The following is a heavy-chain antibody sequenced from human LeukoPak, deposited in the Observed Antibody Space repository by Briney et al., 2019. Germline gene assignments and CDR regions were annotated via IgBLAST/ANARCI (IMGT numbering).Heavy chain of an antibody. CDR2: ISGSGGST. D-gene: IGHD2-8*01. J-gene: IGHJ5*02. Sequence: GGSLRLSCAASGFTFSSYAMSWVRQAPGKGLEWVSAISGSGGSTYYADSVKGRFTISRDNAKNSLYLQMNSLRAEDTAVYYCARDPTGGLSTNWFDPWGQGTLVTVSS. CDR3: ARDPTGGLSTNWFDP. V-gene: IGHV3-23*01. CDR1: GFTFSSYA.